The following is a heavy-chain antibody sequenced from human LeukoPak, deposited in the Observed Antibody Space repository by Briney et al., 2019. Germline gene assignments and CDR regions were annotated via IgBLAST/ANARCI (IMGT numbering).Heavy chain of an antibody. V-gene: IGHV1-69*01. CDR1: GGTFSSYA. J-gene: IGHJ6*02. D-gene: IGHD5-12*01. CDR3: ARGVGPIVATITGYYYGMDV. CDR2: IIPIFGTA. Sequence: SVKVSCKASGGTFSSYAISWVRQAPGQGLEWMGGIIPIFGTANYAQKFQGRVTITADESTSTAYMELSSPRSEDTAVYYCARGVGPIVATITGYYYGMDVWGQGTTVTVSS.